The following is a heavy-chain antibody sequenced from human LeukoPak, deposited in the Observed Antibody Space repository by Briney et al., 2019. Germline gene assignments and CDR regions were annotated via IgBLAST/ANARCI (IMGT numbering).Heavy chain of an antibody. J-gene: IGHJ4*02. CDR2: IYYSGST. CDR1: GGSISSSSYY. V-gene: IGHV4-39*02. D-gene: IGHD6-19*01. CDR3: ARDAPAPYNSGWLYFDY. Sequence: SETLSLTCTVSGGSISSSSYYWGWIRQPPGKGLEWIGSIYYSGSTYYNPSLKSRVTISVDTSKNQFSLKLSSVTAADTAVYYCARDAPAPYNSGWLYFDYWGQGTLVTVSS.